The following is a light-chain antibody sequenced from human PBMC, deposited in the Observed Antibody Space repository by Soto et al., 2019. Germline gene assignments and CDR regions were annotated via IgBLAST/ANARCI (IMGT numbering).Light chain of an antibody. CDR3: SSYTTSSTQV. CDR1: SSDVGYFNY. V-gene: IGLV2-14*01. Sequence: SVLTQPASVSGSPGQSITISCTGTSSDVGYFNYVSWYQHHPGKAPKLIIYEVSNRPSGVSNRFSASKSGNTASLTISGLQAEDEADYYCSSYTTSSTQVFGGGTKLTVL. CDR2: EVS. J-gene: IGLJ3*02.